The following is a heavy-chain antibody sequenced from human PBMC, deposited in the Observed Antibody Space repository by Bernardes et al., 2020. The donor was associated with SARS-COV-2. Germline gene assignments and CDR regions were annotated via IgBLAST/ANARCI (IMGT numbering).Heavy chain of an antibody. CDR1: GFTFRDYT. V-gene: IGHV3-33*01. D-gene: IGHD6-13*01. J-gene: IGHJ4*02. CDR3: AREELAAAESFDY. CDR2: IWHDGSRE. Sequence: GGSLRLSCAASGFTFRDYTMHWVRQAPGKGLEWVAVIWHDGSREYYVDSVKGRFAISRDNSNNTLYLQMNSLRAEDTAVYYCAREELAAAESFDYWGQGTLVTVSS.